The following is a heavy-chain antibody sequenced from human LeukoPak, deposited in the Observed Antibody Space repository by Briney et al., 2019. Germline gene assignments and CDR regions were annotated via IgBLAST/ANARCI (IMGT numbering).Heavy chain of an antibody. CDR1: GFTFNNYA. CDR3: ARDYADYVGYFFFDY. CDR2: ISGGGETT. J-gene: IGHJ4*02. V-gene: IGHV3-23*01. D-gene: IGHD4-17*01. Sequence: HAGGSLRLSCAASGFTFNNYAMNWVRQAPGKGLEWVSSISGGGETTYYADSAKGRFTISRDNSQNTLYPQMNSLRAEDTAVYYCARDYADYVGYFFFDYWGQGTLVTVSS.